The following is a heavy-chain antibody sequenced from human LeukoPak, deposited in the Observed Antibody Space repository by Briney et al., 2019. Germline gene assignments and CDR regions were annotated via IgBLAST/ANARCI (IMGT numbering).Heavy chain of an antibody. V-gene: IGHV4-30-2*01. CDR1: GGSISSGGYS. Sequence: SQTLSLICAVSGGSISSGGYSWSWIRQPPGKGLEWIGYIYHSGSTYYNPSLKSRVTISVDRSKNQFSLKLSSVTAADTAVCYCARTGWYSSSWYYFDYWGQGTLVTVSS. D-gene: IGHD6-13*01. CDR2: IYHSGST. CDR3: ARTGWYSSSWYYFDY. J-gene: IGHJ4*02.